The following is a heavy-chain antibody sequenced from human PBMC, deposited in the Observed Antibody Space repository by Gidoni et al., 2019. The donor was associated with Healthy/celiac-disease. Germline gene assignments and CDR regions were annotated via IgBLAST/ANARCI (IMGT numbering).Heavy chain of an antibody. CDR1: GFSLSTSGMR. Sequence: QVTLKESGPALVKPTQTLTLTCTFSGFSLSTSGMRVSWIRQPPGKALEWLARIDWDDDKFYSTSLKTRLTISKDNSKNQVVLTMTNMDPVDTATYYCARMQPYAMIEYYFDYWGQGTLVTVSS. J-gene: IGHJ4*02. CDR3: ARMQPYAMIEYYFDY. D-gene: IGHD3-22*01. CDR2: IDWDDDK. V-gene: IGHV2-70*04.